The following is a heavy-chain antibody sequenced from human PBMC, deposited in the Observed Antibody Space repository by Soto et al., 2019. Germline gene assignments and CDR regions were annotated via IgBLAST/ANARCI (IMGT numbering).Heavy chain of an antibody. CDR3: ARGALYCSSTSCYLDNYYYYMDV. D-gene: IGHD2-2*01. J-gene: IGHJ6*03. V-gene: IGHV1-8*01. Sequence: ASLKVSCKASGYTFTSYDINWVRQATGQGLEWMGWMNPNSGNTGYAQKFQGRVTMTRNTSISTAYMELSSLRSEDTAVYYCARGALYCSSTSCYLDNYYYYMDVWGKGTTVNVSS. CDR2: MNPNSGNT. CDR1: GYTFTSYD.